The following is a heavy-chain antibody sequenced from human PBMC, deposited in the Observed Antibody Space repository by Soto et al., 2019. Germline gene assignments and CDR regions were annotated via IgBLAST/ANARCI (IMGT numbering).Heavy chain of an antibody. V-gene: IGHV4-59*08. CDR2: IYYSGST. Sequence: QVQLQESGPGLVKPSETLSLTCTVSGGSISSYYWSWIRQPPGKGLEWIGYIYYSGSTNYNPSLKRRVTISVDTSKNQFSLKLSSATAADTAVYYCARQRYFDLWGRGTLVTVSS. CDR1: GGSISSYY. J-gene: IGHJ2*01. CDR3: ARQRYFDL.